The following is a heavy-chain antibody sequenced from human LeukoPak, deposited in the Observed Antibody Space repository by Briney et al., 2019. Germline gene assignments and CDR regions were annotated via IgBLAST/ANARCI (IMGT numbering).Heavy chain of an antibody. V-gene: IGHV3-7*03. CDR1: GFTFSSYA. CDR3: ARDGFGTGSN. CDR2: IKQDGSEK. Sequence: GGSLRLSCAASGFTFSSYAMGWVRQAPGKGLEWVANIKQDGSEKNYVDSVKGRFIISRDNAKNSLYLQMNTLRADDTAVYYCARDGFGTGSNWGQGTLVTVSS. J-gene: IGHJ4*02. D-gene: IGHD3-16*01.